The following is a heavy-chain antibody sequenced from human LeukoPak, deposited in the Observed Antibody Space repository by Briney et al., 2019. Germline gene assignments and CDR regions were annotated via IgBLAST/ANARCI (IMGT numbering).Heavy chain of an antibody. Sequence: ASVKVSCKASGYTFTSYGISWVRQAPGQGLEWMGWISAYNGNTNYAQKLQGRVTMTTDTSTSTAYMELRSLRSDDTAVYYCARGPPVGIAAAAEIALKVWGQGTLVTVSS. V-gene: IGHV1-18*01. CDR1: GYTFTSYG. J-gene: IGHJ4*02. CDR2: ISAYNGNT. CDR3: ARGPPVGIAAAAEIALKV. D-gene: IGHD6-13*01.